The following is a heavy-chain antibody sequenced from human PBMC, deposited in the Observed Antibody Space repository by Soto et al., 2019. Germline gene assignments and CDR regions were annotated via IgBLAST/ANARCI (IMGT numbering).Heavy chain of an antibody. CDR1: GGSISSGGYY. J-gene: IGHJ4*02. CDR2: IYYSGST. V-gene: IGHV4-31*03. CDR3: AREGIAAAGTFDY. Sequence: SETLSLTCTVSGGSISSGGYYWSWIRQHPGKGLEWIGYIYYSGSTYYNPSLKSRVTISVDTSKNQFSLKLSSVTAADTAVYYCAREGIAAAGTFDYWGQGTLVTVSS. D-gene: IGHD6-13*01.